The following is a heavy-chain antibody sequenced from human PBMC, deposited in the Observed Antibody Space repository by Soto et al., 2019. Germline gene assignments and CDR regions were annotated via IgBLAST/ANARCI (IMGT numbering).Heavy chain of an antibody. CDR2: IYHSGST. CDR3: ARGEEDSSGWSGNWFDP. D-gene: IGHD6-19*01. CDR1: GGSISSGGYS. J-gene: IGHJ5*02. Sequence: QLQLQESGSGLVKPSQTLSLTCAVSGGSISSGGYSWSWIRQPPGKGLEWIGYIYHSGSTYYNPSLKSRVTIAGDGSKNQFSRKLSSVTAADTAVYYCARGEEDSSGWSGNWFDPWGQGTLVTVSS. V-gene: IGHV4-30-2*01.